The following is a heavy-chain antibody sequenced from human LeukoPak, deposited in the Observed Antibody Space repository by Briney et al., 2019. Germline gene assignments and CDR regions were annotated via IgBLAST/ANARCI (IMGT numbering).Heavy chain of an antibody. CDR2: INPNSGGT. D-gene: IGHD4-17*01. V-gene: IGHV1-2*02. J-gene: IGHJ4*02. Sequence: ASVKVSCKASGYTFTGYYMHWVRQAPGQGLEWMGWINPNSGGTNYAQKFQGRVTMTWDTSISTAYMELSRLRSDDTAVYYCARLMTTVTNFDYWGQGTLVTVSS. CDR3: ARLMTTVTNFDY. CDR1: GYTFTGYY.